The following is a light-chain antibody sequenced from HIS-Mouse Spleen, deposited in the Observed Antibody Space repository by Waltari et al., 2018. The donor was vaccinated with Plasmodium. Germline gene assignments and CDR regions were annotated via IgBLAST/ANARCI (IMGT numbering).Light chain of an antibody. CDR1: HLQTHY. CDR3: YSTDSSGNHRV. Sequence: SYELTQPPSVSVPPGQPARITCSGTHLQTHYSYWYHQKSGQAPVLVIYEDSKRPSGIPERFSGSSSGTMATLTISGAQVEDEADYYCYSTDSSGNHRVFGGGTKLTVL. CDR2: EDS. J-gene: IGLJ3*02. V-gene: IGLV3-10*01.